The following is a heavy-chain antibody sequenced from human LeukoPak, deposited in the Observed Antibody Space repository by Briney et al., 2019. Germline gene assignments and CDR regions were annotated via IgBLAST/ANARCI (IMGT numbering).Heavy chain of an antibody. J-gene: IGHJ4*02. Sequence: ASVTVSCKASGYTFTGYYMHWVRQAPGQGLEWMGWINPNSGGTNYAQKFRGRVTMTRDTSISTAYMELSRLRSDDTAVYYCARAGSSGWYELDYWGQGTLVTVSS. CDR2: INPNSGGT. CDR1: GYTFTGYY. D-gene: IGHD6-19*01. V-gene: IGHV1-2*02. CDR3: ARAGSSGWYELDY.